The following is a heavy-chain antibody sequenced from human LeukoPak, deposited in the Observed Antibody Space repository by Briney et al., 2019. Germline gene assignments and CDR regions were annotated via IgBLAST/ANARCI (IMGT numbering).Heavy chain of an antibody. V-gene: IGHV3-74*01. D-gene: IGHD2-21*02. Sequence: GGSLRLSCAAAGFTFISYGMQWVRKAPGKGVVWVSRINNGGSDMSYADSVKGRFTISRDNAKNTLYLQMKSLRAEDTAVYYCARELPREVTLDYWGQGTPVTVSS. CDR1: GFTFISYG. J-gene: IGHJ4*01. CDR3: ARELPREVTLDY. CDR2: INNGGSDM.